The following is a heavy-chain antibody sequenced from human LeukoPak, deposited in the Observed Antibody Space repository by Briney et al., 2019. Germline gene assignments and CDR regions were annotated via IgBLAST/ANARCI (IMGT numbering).Heavy chain of an antibody. D-gene: IGHD3-10*01. CDR2: IYYSGST. Sequence: SETLSLTCTVSGGSISSGGYYWSWIRQHPGKGLEWIGYIYYSGSTYYNPSLKSRVTISVDTSNNQFSLKLSSVTAADTAVYYCARSVYYYGSGSYRTGVDSWGQGTLVTVSS. CDR3: ARSVYYYGSGSYRTGVDS. CDR1: GGSISSGGYY. J-gene: IGHJ4*02. V-gene: IGHV4-31*03.